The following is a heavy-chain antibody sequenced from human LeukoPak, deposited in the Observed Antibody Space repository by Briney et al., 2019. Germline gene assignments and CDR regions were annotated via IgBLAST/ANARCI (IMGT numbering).Heavy chain of an antibody. Sequence: PSETLSLTCAVSGGSISSSNWWSWVRQPPGKGLEWSGEIYHSGSTNYNPSLKSRVTISVDTSKNQFSLKLSSVTAADTAVYYCARGVVIAPQTFDYWGQGTLVTVSS. CDR3: ARGVVIAPQTFDY. CDR2: IYHSGST. D-gene: IGHD2-21*01. V-gene: IGHV4-4*02. CDR1: GGSISSSNW. J-gene: IGHJ4*02.